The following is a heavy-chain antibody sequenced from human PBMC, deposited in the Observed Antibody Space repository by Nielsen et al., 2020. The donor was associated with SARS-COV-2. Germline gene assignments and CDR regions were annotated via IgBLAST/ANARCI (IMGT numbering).Heavy chain of an antibody. Sequence: ASVKVSCKASGYTFNTYYIYWVRQAPGQGLEWMGRINPSGGSTRYAQKFQGRVTMTRDTSTSTVYMELSSLRPEDTAVFYCARGGLNGWDDYWGQGTLVTVSS. CDR1: GYTFNTYY. D-gene: IGHD6-19*01. CDR3: ARGGLNGWDDY. CDR2: INPSGGST. J-gene: IGHJ4*02. V-gene: IGHV1-46*02.